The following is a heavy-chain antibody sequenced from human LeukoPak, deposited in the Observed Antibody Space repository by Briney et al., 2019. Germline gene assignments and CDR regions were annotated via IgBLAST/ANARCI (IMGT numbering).Heavy chain of an antibody. CDR3: ARESPYDSSGYDAFDI. CDR2: ISSRSSFI. Sequence: GGSLRLSCAASGFTFSSYSMNWVRQAPGKGLEWVSYISSRSSFIYYADSVKGRFTISRDDAKNSLYLQMNSLRAEDTAVYYCARESPYDSSGYDAFDIWGQGTMVTVFS. CDR1: GFTFSSYS. D-gene: IGHD3-22*01. V-gene: IGHV3-48*01. J-gene: IGHJ3*02.